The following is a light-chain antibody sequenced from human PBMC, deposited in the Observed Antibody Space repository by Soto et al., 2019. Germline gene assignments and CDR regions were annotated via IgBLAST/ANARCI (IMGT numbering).Light chain of an antibody. V-gene: IGKV3-20*01. Sequence: EIVLTQSPGTLSLSPGERATLSCRASQSVSSSFLAWYQQKPGQAPRLLIYGTFSRATGIPDRFSGSGSGTEFTLTISSLQSEDFAVYYCQQFKIWPPWTFGQGTKVEIK. CDR1: QSVSSSF. CDR2: GTF. CDR3: QQFKIWPPWT. J-gene: IGKJ1*01.